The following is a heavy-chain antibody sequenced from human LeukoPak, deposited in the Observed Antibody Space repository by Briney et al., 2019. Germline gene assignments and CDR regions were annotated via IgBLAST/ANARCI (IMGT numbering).Heavy chain of an antibody. V-gene: IGHV3-23*01. D-gene: IGHD5-12*01. Sequence: GGSLRLSCAASGFNFSISGMSWVRQAPGRGLEWVSGISASGGSTYYAYSVKGRFTISRDNAKNSLYLQMNSLRAEDTAVYYCAGERKDGYSGYGVFRDAFDIWGQGTMVTVSS. CDR1: GFNFSISG. J-gene: IGHJ3*02. CDR3: AGERKDGYSGYGVFRDAFDI. CDR2: ISASGGST.